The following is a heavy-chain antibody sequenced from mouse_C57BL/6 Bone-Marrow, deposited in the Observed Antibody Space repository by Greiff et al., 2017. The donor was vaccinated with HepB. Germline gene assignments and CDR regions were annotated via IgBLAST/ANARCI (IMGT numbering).Heavy chain of an antibody. D-gene: IGHD1-1*01. V-gene: IGHV2-9-1*01. CDR1: GFSLTSYA. Sequence: VMLVESGPGLVAPSQSLSITCTVSGFSLTSYAISWVRQPPGKGLEWLGVIWTGGGTNYNSALKSRLSISKDNSKSQVFLKMNSLQTDDTARYYCARSPTITTVVARWYFDVWGTGTTVTVSS. CDR3: ARSPTITTVVARWYFDV. CDR2: IWTGGGT. J-gene: IGHJ1*03.